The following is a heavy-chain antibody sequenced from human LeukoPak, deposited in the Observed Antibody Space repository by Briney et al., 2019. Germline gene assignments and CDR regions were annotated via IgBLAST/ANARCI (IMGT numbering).Heavy chain of an antibody. CDR1: GGSFSGYY. CDR3: ARGSIQPWVTRGYYFDY. J-gene: IGHJ4*02. V-gene: IGHV4-34*01. CDR2: INHSGST. Sequence: SETLSLTCAVYGGSFSGYYWSWIRQPPGKGLEWIGEINHSGSTNYNPSLKSRVTISVDTSKNQFSLKLSSVTAADTAVYYCARGSIQPWVTRGYYFDYWGQGTLVTVSS. D-gene: IGHD5-18*01.